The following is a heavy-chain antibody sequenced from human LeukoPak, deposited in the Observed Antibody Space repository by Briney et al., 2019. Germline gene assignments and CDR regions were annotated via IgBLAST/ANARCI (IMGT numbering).Heavy chain of an antibody. Sequence: VASVKVSCKASGYTFTCYGISWVRQAPGQGLEWMGWISAYNGNTNYAQKPQGRVTMTTDTSTSTAYMELRSLRSDDTAVYYCARESVGPNWFDPWGQGTLVTVSS. D-gene: IGHD1-26*01. CDR3: ARESVGPNWFDP. V-gene: IGHV1-18*01. CDR1: GYTFTCYG. J-gene: IGHJ5*02. CDR2: ISAYNGNT.